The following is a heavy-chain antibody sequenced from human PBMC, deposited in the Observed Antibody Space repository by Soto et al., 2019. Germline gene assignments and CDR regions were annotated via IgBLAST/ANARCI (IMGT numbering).Heavy chain of an antibody. D-gene: IGHD3-3*01. J-gene: IGHJ5*02. CDR1: GFTFSSYA. Sequence: GGSLRLSCSASGFTFSSYAMHWVRQAPGKGLEYVSAISSNGGSTYYADSVKGRFTISRDNSKNTLYLQMSSLRAEDTAVYYCVKENFWSGYPGVVWFDPWGQGTLVTVSS. CDR3: VKENFWSGYPGVVWFDP. V-gene: IGHV3-64D*08. CDR2: ISSNGGST.